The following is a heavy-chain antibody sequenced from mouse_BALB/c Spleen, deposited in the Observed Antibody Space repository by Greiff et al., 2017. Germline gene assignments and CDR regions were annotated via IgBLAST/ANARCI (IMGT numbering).Heavy chain of an antibody. CDR1: GFSLTSYG. V-gene: IGHV2-9*02. CDR2: IWAGGST. D-gene: IGHD2-4*01. CDR3: ARDFDYDSWYFDV. J-gene: IGHJ1*01. Sequence: VQVVESGPGLVAPSQSLSITCTVSGFSLTSYGVHWVRQPPGKGLEWLGVIWAGGSTNYNSALMSRLSISKDNSKSQVFLKMNSLQTDDTAMYYCARDFDYDSWYFDVWGAGTTVTVSS.